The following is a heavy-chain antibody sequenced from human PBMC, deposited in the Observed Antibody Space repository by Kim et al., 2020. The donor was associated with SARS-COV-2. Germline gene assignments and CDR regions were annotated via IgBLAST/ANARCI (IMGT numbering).Heavy chain of an antibody. V-gene: IGHV3-21*06. CDR2: ISSSSSYI. CDR1: GFTFSGYS. CDR3: ARAPYGSGFTARHLKEDACDM. J-gene: IGHJ3*02. Sequence: VGSLRLSCVASGFTFSGYSMNWVRQAPGKGLEWVSSISSSSSYIYYADSVKGRFTISRDNAKNSLYLQMNSPRAEETAVYYCARAPYGSGFTARHLKEDACDMWGEGTRVTVSS. D-gene: IGHD3-10*01.